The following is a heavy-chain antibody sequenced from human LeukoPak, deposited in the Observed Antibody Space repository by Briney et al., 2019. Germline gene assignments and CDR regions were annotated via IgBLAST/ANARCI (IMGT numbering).Heavy chain of an antibody. V-gene: IGHV3-20*04. J-gene: IGHJ1*01. CDR1: GYIFDDYG. D-gene: IGHD5-24*01. Sequence: GGSLRLSCAVSGYIFDDYGMRWVRQAPGKGLEWVAGINWNGGSTGYAASVKGRCTISRDNAKTALYLEMNSLRVEDTAFYYCVRLGRDGYTYGAAYWGQGALVTVSS. CDR3: VRLGRDGYTYGAAY. CDR2: INWNGGST.